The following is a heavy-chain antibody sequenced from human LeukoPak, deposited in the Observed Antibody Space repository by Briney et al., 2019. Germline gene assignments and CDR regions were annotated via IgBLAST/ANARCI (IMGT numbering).Heavy chain of an antibody. V-gene: IGHV3-30*02. CDR3: AKDRGTVRSGGSCYDY. CDR1: GFTFSSYE. Sequence: GGSLRLSCAASGFTFSSYEMNWVRQAPGKGLEWVASIRYDRSNKYYADSVKGRFTISRDNSKNTLYLQMNSLRAGDTAVYYCAKDRGTVRSGGSCYDYWGQGTLVTVSS. D-gene: IGHD2-15*01. CDR2: IRYDRSNK. J-gene: IGHJ4*02.